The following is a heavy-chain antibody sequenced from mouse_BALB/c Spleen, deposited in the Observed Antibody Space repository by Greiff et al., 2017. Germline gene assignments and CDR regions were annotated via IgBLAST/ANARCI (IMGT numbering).Heavy chain of an antibody. CDR3: ARENWDVGRNYFDY. V-gene: IGHV2-9*02. CDR2: IWAGGST. Sequence: VMLVESGPGLVAPSQSLSITCTVSGFSLTSYGVHWVRQPPGKGLEWLGVIWAGGSTNYNSALMSRLSISKDNSKSQVFLKMNSLQTDDTAMYYCARENWDVGRNYFDYWGQGTTLTVSS. D-gene: IGHD4-1*01. J-gene: IGHJ2*01. CDR1: GFSLTSYG.